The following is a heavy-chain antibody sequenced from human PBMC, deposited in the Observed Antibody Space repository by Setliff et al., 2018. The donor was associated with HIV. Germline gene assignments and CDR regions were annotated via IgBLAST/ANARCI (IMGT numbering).Heavy chain of an antibody. Sequence: PSETLSHTCNISGVSIPTNYWNWIRQPAGKGLEWIGRIYTTGGTNYNPALKSRVTMSIDTSKNQISLKLNSVTAADTATYYCARSNPGITAGLLAYWGPGTLVTVS. CDR1: GVSIPTNY. CDR2: IYTTGGT. D-gene: IGHD6-13*01. CDR3: ARSNPGITAGLLAY. V-gene: IGHV4-4*07. J-gene: IGHJ4*02.